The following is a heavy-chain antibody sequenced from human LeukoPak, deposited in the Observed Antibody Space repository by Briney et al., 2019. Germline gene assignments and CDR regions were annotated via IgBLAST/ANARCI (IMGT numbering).Heavy chain of an antibody. CDR1: GFTFSSYS. Sequence: GGSLRLSCAASGFTFSSYSMDWVRQAPGKGLEWVSSISSSSSYIYYADSVKGRFTISRDNAKNSLYLQMNSLRAEDTAVYYCARDGPPIVVVPAALQYYYYYGMDVWGQGTTVTVSS. J-gene: IGHJ6*02. CDR3: ARDGPPIVVVPAALQYYYYYGMDV. V-gene: IGHV3-21*01. D-gene: IGHD2-2*02. CDR2: ISSSSSYI.